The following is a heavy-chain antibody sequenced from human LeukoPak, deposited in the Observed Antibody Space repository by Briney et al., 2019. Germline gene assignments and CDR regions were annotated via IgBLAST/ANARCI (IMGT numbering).Heavy chain of an antibody. Sequence: GGSLRLSCAASGFTFTSYGMNWVRQAPGKGLEWVSYISSSGSTIYYADSVKGRFTISRDNAKNSLYLQMNSLRAEDTAVYYCAHGSMYQLDYWGQGTLVTVSS. CDR1: GFTFTSYG. CDR2: ISSSGSTI. D-gene: IGHD2-2*01. CDR3: AHGSMYQLDY. V-gene: IGHV3-48*04. J-gene: IGHJ4*02.